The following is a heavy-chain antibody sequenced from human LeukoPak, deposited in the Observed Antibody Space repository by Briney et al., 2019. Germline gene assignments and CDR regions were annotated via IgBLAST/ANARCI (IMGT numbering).Heavy chain of an antibody. V-gene: IGHV3-21*01. Sequence: PGGSLRLSCAASGFTFSSYSMNWVRQAPGKGLEWVSSISSSSSYIYYADSVKGRFTISRDNAKNSLYLQMNSLRAEDTAVYYCARHRRAYYGYYYFDYWGQGTLVTVSS. CDR1: GFTFSSYS. CDR3: ARHRRAYYGYYYFDY. J-gene: IGHJ4*02. CDR2: ISSSSSYI. D-gene: IGHD3-10*01.